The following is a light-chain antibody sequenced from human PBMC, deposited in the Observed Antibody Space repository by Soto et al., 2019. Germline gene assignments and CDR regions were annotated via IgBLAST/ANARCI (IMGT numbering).Light chain of an antibody. J-gene: IGKJ4*01. CDR1: QGIRNG. CDR2: AAS. CDR3: LQHNSYPLT. Sequence: DIQMTQSPSSLSASVGDRVTITCRASQGIRNGLGWYQQKPGKAPKRLIYAASSLQSGVPSRFSGSGSGTEFTLTISSLQPEDFATYYCLQHNSYPLTFGGGTKVDIK. V-gene: IGKV1-17*01.